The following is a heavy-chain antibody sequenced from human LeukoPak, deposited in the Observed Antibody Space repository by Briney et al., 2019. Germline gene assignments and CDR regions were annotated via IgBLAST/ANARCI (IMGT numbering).Heavy chain of an antibody. J-gene: IGHJ4*02. CDR3: ARGSGPFGY. Sequence: SETLSLTCTVSGGSISSGSYYWSWIRQPAGKGLEWIGRIYTSGSTNYSPSLKSRVTISVDTSKNQFSLKLSSVTAADTAVYYCARGSGPFGYWGQGTLVTVSS. V-gene: IGHV4-61*02. D-gene: IGHD2-15*01. CDR1: GGSISSGSYY. CDR2: IYTSGST.